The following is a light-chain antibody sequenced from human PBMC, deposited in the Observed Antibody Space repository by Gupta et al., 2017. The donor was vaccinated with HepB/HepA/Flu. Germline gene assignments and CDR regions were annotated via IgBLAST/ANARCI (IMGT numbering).Light chain of an antibody. CDR1: QSISTY. Sequence: DIQMTQSPSSLSASLGDRVTITCRASQSISTYLNWYQQKPGKVPKLLIYSASSLQSGVPSTFSGSGFGTDFTLTIIRLQPEDFATYYCQQSYSILYTFGQGTKMEIK. V-gene: IGKV1-39*01. J-gene: IGKJ2*01. CDR3: QQSYSILYT. CDR2: SAS.